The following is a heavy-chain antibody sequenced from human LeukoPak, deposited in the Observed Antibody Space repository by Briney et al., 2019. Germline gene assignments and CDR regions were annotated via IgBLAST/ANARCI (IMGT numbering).Heavy chain of an antibody. CDR2: IWSDGSNK. Sequence: GGSLRLSCAASGFTFSHYGFHGVRQAPGKGLEWVAVIWSDGSNKYYGDSVKGRFIIYRDDSQNTVYLQMNSLRAEDTGVYYCAKDAQRGFDYSNSLEYWGQGSLVSVSS. CDR1: GFTFSHYG. J-gene: IGHJ4*02. V-gene: IGHV3-33*06. D-gene: IGHD4-11*01. CDR3: AKDAQRGFDYSNSLEY.